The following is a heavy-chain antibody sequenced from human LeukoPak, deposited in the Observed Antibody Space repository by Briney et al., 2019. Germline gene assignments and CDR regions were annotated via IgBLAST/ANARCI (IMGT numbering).Heavy chain of an antibody. J-gene: IGHJ4*02. CDR3: ARGPPSVVGELDY. V-gene: IGHV1-8*01. CDR1: GYTFTSYD. Sequence: ASVNVSCKASGYTFTSYDINWVRQATGQGLEWMGWMNPNSGNTGYAQKFQGRVTMTRSTSISTAYMELSSLRSEDTAVYYCARGPPSVVGELDYWGQGTLVTVSS. CDR2: MNPNSGNT. D-gene: IGHD3-10*01.